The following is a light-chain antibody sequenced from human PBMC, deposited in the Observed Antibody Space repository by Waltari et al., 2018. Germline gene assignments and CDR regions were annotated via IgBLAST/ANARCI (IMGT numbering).Light chain of an antibody. J-gene: IGKJ3*01. CDR3: QQYGSSPPVT. V-gene: IGKV3-20*01. CDR2: GAS. Sequence: EIVLTQSPGTLSLSPXERATLSCRASQSVSSSYLAWYQQKPGQAPRLLIYGASSRATGIPDRFSGSGSGTDFTLTISRLEPEDFAVYYCQQYGSSPPVTFGPGTKVDIK. CDR1: QSVSSSY.